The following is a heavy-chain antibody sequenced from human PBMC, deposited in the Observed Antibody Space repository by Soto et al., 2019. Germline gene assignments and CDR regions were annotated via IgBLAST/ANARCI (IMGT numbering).Heavy chain of an antibody. V-gene: IGHV3-23*01. CDR1: GFTFSSYA. J-gene: IGHJ4*02. CDR2: ISGSGGST. Sequence: GGSLRLSCAASGFTFSSYAMSWVRQAPGKGLEWVSAISGSGGSTYYADSVKGRFTISRDNSKNTLYLQMNSLRAEDTAVYYCAKGQTENYDILTGPESSDYWGQGTLVTVSS. CDR3: AKGQTENYDILTGPESSDY. D-gene: IGHD3-9*01.